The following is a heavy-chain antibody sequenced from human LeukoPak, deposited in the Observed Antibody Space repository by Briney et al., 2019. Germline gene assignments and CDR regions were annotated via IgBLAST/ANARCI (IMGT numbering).Heavy chain of an antibody. J-gene: IGHJ3*02. CDR1: GYTFTSYY. Sequence: ASVKVSCKASGYTFTSYYMHWVRQAPGQGLEWMGIINPSGGSTSYAQKFQGRVTMTRDTSTSTVYMELSSLRSEDTAVYYCAREVLRKLGVPAATGAFDIWGQGTMVTVSS. CDR3: AREVLRKLGVPAATGAFDI. V-gene: IGHV1-46*01. D-gene: IGHD2-2*01. CDR2: INPSGGST.